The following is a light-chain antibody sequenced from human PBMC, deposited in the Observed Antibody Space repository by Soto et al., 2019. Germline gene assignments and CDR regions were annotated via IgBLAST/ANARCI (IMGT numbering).Light chain of an antibody. Sequence: IQMTQSPSTLSAAVGDSVTITCRASQNMRNLLAWYQQKPGKAPKPLIFDASTLKTGVPSRFGGSGSGAEFNFTITGLQPDDFATYFCQQYYTYSTFCQWRRLEI. J-gene: IGKJ5*01. CDR2: DAS. CDR3: QQYYTYST. V-gene: IGKV1-5*01. CDR1: QNMRNL.